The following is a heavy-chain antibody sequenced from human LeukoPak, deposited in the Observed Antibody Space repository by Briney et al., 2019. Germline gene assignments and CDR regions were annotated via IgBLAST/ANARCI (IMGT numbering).Heavy chain of an antibody. V-gene: IGHV3-23*01. CDR3: ATNSAYRFDY. CDR2: ISSGGGST. J-gene: IGHJ4*02. Sequence: GGSLRLSCAASGFTFSSYAMSWVRQAPGKGLEWVSAISSGGGSTYYADSVKGRFTISRDNSKNTLYLQMNGLRAEDTAVYLCATNSAYRFDYWGQGTLVTVSS. CDR1: GFTFSSYA. D-gene: IGHD3-22*01.